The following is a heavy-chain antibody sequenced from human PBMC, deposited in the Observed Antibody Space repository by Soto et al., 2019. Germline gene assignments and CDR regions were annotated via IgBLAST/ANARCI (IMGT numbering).Heavy chain of an antibody. CDR1: GFTFSSYP. Sequence: QVQLVESGGGVVQPGRSLRLSCAASGFTFSSYPMHWVRQAPGKGLECVAVISDDGNNKFYADSVKGRFTISRDNSKKALDLQMDSLPPEDTAMYYCAIDGDDSSWGDFDYWGQGSLVTVSS. CDR3: AIDGDDSSWGDFDY. J-gene: IGHJ4*02. V-gene: IGHV3-30-3*01. CDR2: ISDDGNNK. D-gene: IGHD6-13*01.